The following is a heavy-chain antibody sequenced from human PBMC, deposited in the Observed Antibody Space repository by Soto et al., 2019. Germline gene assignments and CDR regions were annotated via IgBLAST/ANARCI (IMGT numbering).Heavy chain of an antibody. CDR1: GFTFDDYA. J-gene: IGHJ4*02. Sequence: EVQLVESGGGLVQPGRSLRLSCAASGFTFDDYAMHWVRQAPGKGLEWVSGISWSSGSIGYADSVKGRFTISRDNAKYSLYLQMNSLRADDTALYYCANDKSPGYCSSTSGYEIPYFDYWGQGTLVTVSS. V-gene: IGHV3-9*01. CDR3: ANDKSPGYCSSTSGYEIPYFDY. CDR2: ISWSSGSI. D-gene: IGHD2-2*01.